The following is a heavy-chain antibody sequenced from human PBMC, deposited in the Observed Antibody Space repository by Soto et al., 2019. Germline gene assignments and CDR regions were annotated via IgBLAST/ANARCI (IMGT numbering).Heavy chain of an antibody. CDR3: ARNRERGYTYDTSDF. D-gene: IGHD5-18*01. Sequence: PGESLKISCKGSGYSFTSYWIGWVRQMPGKGLEWMGIIYPGDSDTRYSPSFQGQVTISADKSISTAYLQWSSLKASDTAMYYCARNRERGYTYDTSDFWGQGTLVTLSS. J-gene: IGHJ4*02. CDR2: IYPGDSDT. CDR1: GYSFTSYW. V-gene: IGHV5-51*01.